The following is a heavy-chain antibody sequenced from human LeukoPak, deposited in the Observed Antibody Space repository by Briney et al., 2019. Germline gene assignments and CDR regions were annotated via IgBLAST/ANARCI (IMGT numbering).Heavy chain of an antibody. CDR3: AAGPYSTRWLDY. J-gene: IGHJ4*02. D-gene: IGHD4-23*01. Sequence: GGSLRLSCAASGFTFSSYAMSWVRQAPGKGLEWVSAISGSGGSTYYADSVKGRFTISRDNSKNTLYLQMNSLRSEDTAVYYCAAGPYSTRWLDYWGQGTLVTVSS. V-gene: IGHV3-23*01. CDR1: GFTFSSYA. CDR2: ISGSGGST.